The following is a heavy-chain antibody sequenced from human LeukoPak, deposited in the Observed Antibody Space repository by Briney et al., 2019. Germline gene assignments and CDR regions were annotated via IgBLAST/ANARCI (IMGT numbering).Heavy chain of an antibody. J-gene: IGHJ6*03. Sequence: PGGSLRLSCAASGFTFSSYGMHWVPQAPGKGLEWVAFIRYDGSNKYYADSVKGRFTISRDNSKNTLYLQMNSLRAEDTAVYYCAKDQVVGATYYYYYMDVWGKGTTVTVSS. CDR1: GFTFSSYG. D-gene: IGHD1-26*01. CDR2: IRYDGSNK. CDR3: AKDQVVGATYYYYYMDV. V-gene: IGHV3-30*02.